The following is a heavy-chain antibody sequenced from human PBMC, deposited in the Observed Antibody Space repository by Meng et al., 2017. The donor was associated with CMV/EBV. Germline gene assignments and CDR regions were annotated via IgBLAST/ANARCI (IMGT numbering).Heavy chain of an antibody. CDR2: INNSGST. CDR1: GGSFSGYY. J-gene: IGHJ6*02. V-gene: IGHV4-34*01. CDR3: ARNPLNATYYDFWSGYYNYYYYGMDA. D-gene: IGHD3-3*01. Sequence: SETLSLTCAVYGGSFSGYYWCWIRQRPGKGLEWIGEINNSGSTNDNPYPKRRVTISVDTSKNQFSLKLSSVTVADTAVYYCARNPLNATYYDFWSGYYNYYYYGMDAWGQGTTVTVSS.